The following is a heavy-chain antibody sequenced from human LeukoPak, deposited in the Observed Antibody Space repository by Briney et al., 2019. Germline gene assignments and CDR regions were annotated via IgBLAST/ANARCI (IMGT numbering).Heavy chain of an antibody. V-gene: IGHV1-24*01. CDR3: ATPARFYYGSGSYYKS. D-gene: IGHD3-10*01. Sequence: ASVKVSCKVSGYTLTELSMHWVRQAPGKGLEWMGGFDPEDGETIYAQKFQGRVAMTEDTSTDTAYMELSSLRSEDTAVYYCATPARFYYGSGSYYKSWGQGTLVTVPS. J-gene: IGHJ5*02. CDR2: FDPEDGET. CDR1: GYTLTELS.